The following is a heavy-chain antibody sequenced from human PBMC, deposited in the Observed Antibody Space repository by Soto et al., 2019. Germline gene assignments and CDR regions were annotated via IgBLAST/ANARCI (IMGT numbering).Heavy chain of an antibody. J-gene: IGHJ3*01. CDR1: GFTFSNYA. CDR3: AKARPSGGYYYVEAFDV. D-gene: IGHD3-22*01. CDR2: VSSPGTSP. Sequence: GGSLRLSCSASGFTFSNYAMSWVRQSPGKWLEWVSGVSSPGTSPYYAGSVQGRFTISRDNSKNMFYLQMKSLRAEDTAIYYCAKARPSGGYYYVEAFDVWGQGTMVTVSS. V-gene: IGHV3-23*01.